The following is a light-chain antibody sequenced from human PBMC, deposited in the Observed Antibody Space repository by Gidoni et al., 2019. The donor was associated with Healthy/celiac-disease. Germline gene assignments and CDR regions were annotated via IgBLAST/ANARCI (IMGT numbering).Light chain of an antibody. CDR2: GAS. V-gene: IGKV3-15*01. CDR3: QQYNNWPPTWT. CDR1: QSVSSN. J-gene: IGKJ1*01. Sequence: EIVMTQSQATMSVSPGERATRSCRASQSVSSNLAWYQQKPGQAPRLLIYGASTRATGIPARFSGSGSGTEFTLTISSLQSEDFAVYYCQQYNNWPPTWTFGQGTKVEIK.